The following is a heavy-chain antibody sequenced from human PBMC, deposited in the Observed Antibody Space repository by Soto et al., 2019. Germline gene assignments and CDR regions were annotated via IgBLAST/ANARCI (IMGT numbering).Heavy chain of an antibody. J-gene: IGHJ6*02. CDR2: IIPTFASP. D-gene: IGHD2-8*01. CDR3: ARDRVMRGNSYYYGMDV. CDR1: GGTFSNFA. Sequence: QVQLVQSGAEVKKPGSSVKVSCKASGGTFSNFAISWVRQAPGQGLEWMGAIIPTFASPYYAQRFQGRISITADAATTTAFMEVSSLRSDETAVYFCARDRVMRGNSYYYGMDVWGQGTTVTVSS. V-gene: IGHV1-69*12.